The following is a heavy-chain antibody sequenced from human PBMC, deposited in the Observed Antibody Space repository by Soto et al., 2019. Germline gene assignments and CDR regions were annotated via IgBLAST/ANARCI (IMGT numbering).Heavy chain of an antibody. CDR1: DDFISSYY. Sequence: SETLSLTCTVSDDFISSYYWNWIRQPAGKGLEWIGRVSTNGATNYNPSLESRVTMSVDTSKNQFSLRLTSVTAADTAVYFCARADYEILTGSYAMDVWGQGTTVTVSS. CDR2: VSTNGAT. J-gene: IGHJ6*02. CDR3: ARADYEILTGSYAMDV. V-gene: IGHV4-4*07. D-gene: IGHD3-9*01.